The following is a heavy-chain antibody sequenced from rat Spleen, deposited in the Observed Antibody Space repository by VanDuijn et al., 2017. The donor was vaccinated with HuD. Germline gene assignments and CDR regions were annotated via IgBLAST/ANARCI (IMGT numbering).Heavy chain of an antibody. CDR2: ITPSGNIT. Sequence: EVQLAESGGGLVQPGRSLKLSCAASGFTFSDYYMAWVRQAPTKGLEWVATITPSGNITYYRDSVKGRFTISRDNAKTTLFLQMDSLRSEDTATYYCATTPGRPFAYWGQGTLVTVSS. CDR1: GFTFSDYY. D-gene: IGHD5-1*01. V-gene: IGHV5-25*01. CDR3: ATTPGRPFAY. J-gene: IGHJ3*01.